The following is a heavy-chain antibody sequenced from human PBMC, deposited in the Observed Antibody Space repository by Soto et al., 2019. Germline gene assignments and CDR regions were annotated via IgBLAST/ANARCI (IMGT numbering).Heavy chain of an antibody. CDR1: GGSFSGYD. Sequence: TRAVFGGSFSGYDWSWISQHQGTRPEWIGEIKHSESTNYNPSPKSRVTISVDTSKNQFSLKLSSVTAADTAVYYCARGLKAVAGTVYDYNTVMDVRGQGTTVT. CDR2: IKHSEST. V-gene: IGHV4-34*01. CDR3: ARGLKAVAGTVYDYNTVMDV. J-gene: IGHJ6*02. D-gene: IGHD6-19*01.